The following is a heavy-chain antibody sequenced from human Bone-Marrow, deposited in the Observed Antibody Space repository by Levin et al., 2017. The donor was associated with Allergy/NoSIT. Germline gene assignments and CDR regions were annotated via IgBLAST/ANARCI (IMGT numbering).Heavy chain of an antibody. Sequence: GESLKISCAASGFPFNRFGLTWVRQAPGKGLEWVAVISYDGTTKYYADSVKGRFTISRDNSNNTLYLQMNSLRPGDTAVYYCAKPSTPGDYYFDSWGQGALVTVSS. V-gene: IGHV3-30*18. D-gene: IGHD4-17*01. J-gene: IGHJ4*02. CDR1: GFPFNRFG. CDR2: ISYDGTTK. CDR3: AKPSTPGDYYFDS.